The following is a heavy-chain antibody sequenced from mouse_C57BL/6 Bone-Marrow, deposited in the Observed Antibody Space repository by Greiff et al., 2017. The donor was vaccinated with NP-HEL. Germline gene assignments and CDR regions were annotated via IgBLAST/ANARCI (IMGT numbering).Heavy chain of an antibody. V-gene: IGHV1-82*01. J-gene: IGHJ1*03. CDR1: GYAFSSSW. CDR2: IYPGDGDT. CDR3: ARSGHDGSSFCYWYFDV. D-gene: IGHD1-1*01. Sequence: QVQLKQSGPELVKPGASVKISCKASGYAFSSSWMNWVKQRPGKGLEWIGRIYPGDGDTNYNGKFKGKATLTADKSSSTAYMQLSSLTSEDSAVYCCARSGHDGSSFCYWYFDVWGTGTTVTVSS.